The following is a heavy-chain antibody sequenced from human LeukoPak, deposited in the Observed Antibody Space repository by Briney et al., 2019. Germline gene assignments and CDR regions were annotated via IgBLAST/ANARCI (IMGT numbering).Heavy chain of an antibody. CDR1: GYTFTGYY. CDR2: INPNSGGT. J-gene: IGHJ6*03. D-gene: IGHD5-18*01. V-gene: IGHV1-2*02. Sequence: GASVKVSCKASGYTFTGYYMHWVRQAPGQGLEWMGWINPNSGGTHYAQKFQGRVTVTRDTSISTTYMDLSRLRSDDTAVYYCARQGWIQLWLRGYYYYYMDVWGKGTTVTVSS. CDR3: ARQGWIQLWLRGYYYYYMDV.